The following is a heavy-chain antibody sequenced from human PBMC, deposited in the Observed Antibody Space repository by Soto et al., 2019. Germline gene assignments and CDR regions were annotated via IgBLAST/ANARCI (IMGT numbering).Heavy chain of an antibody. D-gene: IGHD3-16*01. CDR3: ARVLFGRLALFAP. Sequence: SETLSLTCTVSGGSISSNFYYWGWIRQPPGKGLQWIGNIYYSGSTNYNPSLKSRVTISVDTSKNQFSLKLSSVTAADTAVYYFARVLFGRLALFAPCGQGSLVPVSS. CDR2: IYYSGST. V-gene: IGHV4-39*07. CDR1: GGSISSNFYY. J-gene: IGHJ5*02.